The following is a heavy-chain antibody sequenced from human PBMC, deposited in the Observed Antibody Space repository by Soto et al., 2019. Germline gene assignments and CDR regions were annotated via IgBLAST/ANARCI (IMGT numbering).Heavy chain of an antibody. CDR2: INAGNGNT. CDR3: ARDMGFGLSDY. Sequence: QVQLVQSGAEVKKPGASVKVSCKASGYTFTNYAIDWVRQAPGQRLEWMGWINAGNGNTKYSQKFLGRVTITRDTSASTAYMVLSSLRSEDTAVYYCARDMGFGLSDYWGQGILVTVSS. D-gene: IGHD3-10*01. V-gene: IGHV1-3*01. J-gene: IGHJ4*02. CDR1: GYTFTNYA.